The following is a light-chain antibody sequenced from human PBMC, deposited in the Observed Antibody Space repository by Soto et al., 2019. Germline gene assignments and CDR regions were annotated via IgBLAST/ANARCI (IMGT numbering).Light chain of an antibody. Sequence: EIVLTQSPATLSLSPGERATLSCRASQSVSKSLAWSQHKPRQAPRLLIYSTSNTANGIPARFSGSGSRTDFTLTISSLEPEDFAVYHCQQGSNWPIFTFGPGTKVDIK. CDR2: STS. CDR1: QSVSKS. J-gene: IGKJ3*01. V-gene: IGKV3-11*01. CDR3: QQGSNWPIFT.